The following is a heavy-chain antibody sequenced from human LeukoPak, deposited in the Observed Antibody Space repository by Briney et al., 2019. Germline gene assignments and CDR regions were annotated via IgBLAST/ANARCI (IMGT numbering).Heavy chain of an antibody. CDR3: AKVEGYCSGGNCYKPFDY. D-gene: IGHD2-15*01. J-gene: IGHJ4*02. Sequence: GGSLRLSCEDSGFTFSGYAMSWVRQAPGKGLEWVSAINFSGSGTYYADSVKGRFTISRDTSKNTLCLQMNSLRAEDTAVYYCAKVEGYCSGGNCYKPFDYWGQGTLVTVSS. CDR2: INFSGSGT. V-gene: IGHV3-23*01. CDR1: GFTFSGYA.